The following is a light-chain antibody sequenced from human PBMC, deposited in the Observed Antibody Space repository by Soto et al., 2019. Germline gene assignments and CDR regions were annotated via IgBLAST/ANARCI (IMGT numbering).Light chain of an antibody. V-gene: IGLV1-40*01. J-gene: IGLJ3*02. CDR1: SSNIGAGYD. Sequence: QSVLTQPPSVSGAPGQRVTISCTGSSSNIGAGYDVHWYQQLPGTAPKLLIYGNSNRPSGFPDRFSGSKSGTSASLAITGLHSDDEPYYYCLSYDSSLSGLVFGGGTKLTV. CDR2: GNS. CDR3: LSYDSSLSGLV.